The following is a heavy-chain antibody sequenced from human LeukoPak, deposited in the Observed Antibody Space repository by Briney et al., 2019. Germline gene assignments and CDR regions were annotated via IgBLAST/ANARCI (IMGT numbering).Heavy chain of an antibody. CDR2: ISAYNGER. Sequence: ASVKVSCKASGYTFPTSGISWVRQAPGQGLEWVGWISAYNGERNSASKLQGRVSMTTDTSTSTAYMELRNLRSDDTAVYYCVRDPTAAAATDDWFDPWGQGTLVTVSS. J-gene: IGHJ5*02. CDR3: VRDPTAAAATDDWFDP. V-gene: IGHV1-18*01. CDR1: GYTFPTSG. D-gene: IGHD6-13*01.